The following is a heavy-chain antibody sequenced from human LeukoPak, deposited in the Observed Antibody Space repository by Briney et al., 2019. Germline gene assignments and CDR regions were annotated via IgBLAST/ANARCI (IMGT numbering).Heavy chain of an antibody. CDR1: GGTFSSYA. D-gene: IGHD6-19*01. Sequence: SVNVSCTASGGTFSSYAISWVRQAPGPGLEWMGRIIPIFGTANHAQKFPGRVTITTDASTSTAYMELSSLRSEDTAVCYCARDRARIAVAGTGAFDIWGQGTMVTVSS. J-gene: IGHJ3*02. V-gene: IGHV1-69*05. CDR2: IIPIFGTA. CDR3: ARDRARIAVAGTGAFDI.